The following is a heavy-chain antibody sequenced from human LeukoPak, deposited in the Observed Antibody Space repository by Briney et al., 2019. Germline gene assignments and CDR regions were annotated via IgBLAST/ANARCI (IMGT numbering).Heavy chain of an antibody. J-gene: IGHJ3*02. D-gene: IGHD3-22*01. CDR1: RFTFSSYS. CDR3: AREEDYYDSVRAFDI. V-gene: IGHV3-21*01. CDR2: ISSSSSYI. Sequence: SGGSLRLSCVASRFTFSSYSMNWVRQAPGKGLEWVSSISSSSSYIYYADSVKGRFTISRDNAKNSLYLQMNSLRAEDTAVYYCAREEDYYDSVRAFDIWGQGTMVTVSS.